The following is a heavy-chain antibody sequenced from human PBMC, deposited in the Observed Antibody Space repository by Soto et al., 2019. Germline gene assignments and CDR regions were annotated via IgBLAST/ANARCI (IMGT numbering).Heavy chain of an antibody. CDR1: GYALTSYA. J-gene: IGHJ4*02. D-gene: IGHD2-8*01. V-gene: IGHV1-3*01. CDR2: INAGNGNT. Sequence: ASVKVSCKASGYALTSYAMHWVRQAPGQRLEWMGWINAGNGNTKYSQKFQGRVTITRDTSASTAYMELSSLRSEDTAVYYCARSCTNGICYTDRGLLDYWGQGTLVTVPS. CDR3: ARSCTNGICYTDRGLLDY.